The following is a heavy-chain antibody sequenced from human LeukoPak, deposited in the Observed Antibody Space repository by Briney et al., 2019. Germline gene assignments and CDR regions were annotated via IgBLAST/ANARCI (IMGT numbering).Heavy chain of an antibody. V-gene: IGHV3-21*01. CDR2: ISSSSSYI. D-gene: IGHD4-11*01. CDR1: GFAFSSYS. J-gene: IGHJ4*02. CDR3: AINYPDYFDY. Sequence: PGGSLRLSCAASGFAFSSYSMNWVRQAPGKGLEWVSSISSSSSYIYYADSVKGRFTISRDNAKNSLYLQMNSLRAEDTAVYYCAINYPDYFDYWGQGTLVTVSS.